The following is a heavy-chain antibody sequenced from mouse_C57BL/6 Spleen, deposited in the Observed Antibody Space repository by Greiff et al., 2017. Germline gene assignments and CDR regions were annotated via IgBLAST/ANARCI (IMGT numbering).Heavy chain of an antibody. CDR2: ISSGGDYL. V-gene: IGHV5-9-1*02. CDR1: GFTFSSYA. CDR3: TRQSYGSGSSYYYAMDY. Sequence: EVHLVESGEGLVKPGGSLKLSCAASGFTFSSYAMSWVRQTPEKRLEWVAYISSGGDYLYYADTVKGRFTISRDNARNTLYLQMSSLKSEDTAMYYCTRQSYGSGSSYYYAMDYWGQGTSVTVSS. J-gene: IGHJ4*01. D-gene: IGHD1-1*01.